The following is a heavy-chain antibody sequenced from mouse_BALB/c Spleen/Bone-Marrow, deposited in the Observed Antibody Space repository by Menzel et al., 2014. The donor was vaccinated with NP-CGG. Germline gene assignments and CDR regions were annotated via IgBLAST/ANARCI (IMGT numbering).Heavy chain of an antibody. V-gene: IGHV2-5*01. CDR3: AKNQGSFYYGSSHWYFDV. CDR2: IWRGGST. CDR1: GFSLTSYG. Sequence: QVQLKESGPGLVQPSQRLSITCTVSGFSLTSYGVHWVRRSPGKGLEWLGVIWRGGSTDYNAAFMSRLSITKDNSKSXVFFKMNSLQADDTAIYYCAKNQGSFYYGSSHWYFDVWGAGTTVTVSS. D-gene: IGHD1-1*01. J-gene: IGHJ1*01.